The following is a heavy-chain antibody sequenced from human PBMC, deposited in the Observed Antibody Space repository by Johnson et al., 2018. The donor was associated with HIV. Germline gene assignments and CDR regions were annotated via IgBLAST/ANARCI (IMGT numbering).Heavy chain of an antibody. V-gene: IGHV3-30*04. CDR3: ATSSTVVTPHDI. Sequence: QVQLVESGGGVVQPGRSLRLSCAASGFTFSSYVMHWVCQAPGKGLEWVAFISYDGSNKYYADSVTGRFTISRDNSKNTLYLQMNSLRAEDTAVYYCATSSTVVTPHDIWGQGTMVTVSS. CDR2: ISYDGSNK. D-gene: IGHD4-23*01. J-gene: IGHJ3*02. CDR1: GFTFSSYV.